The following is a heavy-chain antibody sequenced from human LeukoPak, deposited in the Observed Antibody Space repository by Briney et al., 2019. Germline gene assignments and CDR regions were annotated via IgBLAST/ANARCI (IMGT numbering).Heavy chain of an antibody. Sequence: GGSLRLSCAASGFTVSSNYMSWVRQAPGKRLEWVSVIYSGGSTYYADSVKGRFTISRDNSKNTLYLQMNSLRAEDTAVYYCANVMVILYYMDVWGKGTTVTVSS. V-gene: IGHV3-53*01. CDR1: GFTVSSNY. J-gene: IGHJ6*03. CDR2: IYSGGST. D-gene: IGHD2/OR15-2a*01. CDR3: ANVMVILYYMDV.